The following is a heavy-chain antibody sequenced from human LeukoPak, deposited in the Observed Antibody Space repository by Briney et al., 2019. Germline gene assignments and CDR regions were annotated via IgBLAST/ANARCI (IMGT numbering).Heavy chain of an antibody. V-gene: IGHV4-34*01. CDR2: INHSGST. J-gene: IGHJ4*02. CDR3: AIRLLGSSRNY. CDR1: GGSFSGYY. D-gene: IGHD6-13*01. Sequence: PSETLSLTCAVYGGSFSGYYWSWIRQPPGKGLEWIGEINHSGSTNYNPSLKSRVTISVDTSKNQFSLKLSSVTAADTAVYYCAIRLLGSSRNYWGQGALVTVSS.